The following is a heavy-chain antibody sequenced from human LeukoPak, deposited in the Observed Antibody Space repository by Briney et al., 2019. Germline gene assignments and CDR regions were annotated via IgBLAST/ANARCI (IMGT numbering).Heavy chain of an antibody. D-gene: IGHD5-18*01. J-gene: IGHJ4*02. CDR2: ISYDGSNK. Sequence: GGSLRLSCTVSEFTFRSYGMHWVRQAPGKGLEWVAVISYDGSNKYYADSVKGRFTISRDNSKNTLYLQMNSLRAEDTAVYYCARRGGTAMVTFDYWGQGTLVTVSS. CDR1: EFTFRSYG. V-gene: IGHV3-30*03. CDR3: ARRGGTAMVTFDY.